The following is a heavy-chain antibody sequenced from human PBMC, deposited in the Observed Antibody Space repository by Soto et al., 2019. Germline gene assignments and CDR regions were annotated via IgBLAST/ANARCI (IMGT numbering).Heavy chain of an antibody. CDR1: GCSVSGGSYY. CDR3: ARDIRGYSRAFDY. Sequence: XETLSLTFTVSGCSVSGGSYYWTWIRQPPGKGLEWIGYIYYSGSTTYSPSLKSRVTISIDTSKNQFSLKLTSATAADTAIYYCARDIRGYSRAFDYWGQGALVTVSS. CDR2: IYYSGST. D-gene: IGHD5-18*01. J-gene: IGHJ4*02. V-gene: IGHV4-61*01.